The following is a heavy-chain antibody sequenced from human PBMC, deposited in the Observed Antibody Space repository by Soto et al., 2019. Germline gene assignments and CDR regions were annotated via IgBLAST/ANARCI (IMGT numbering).Heavy chain of an antibody. D-gene: IGHD1-26*01. CDR2: IYDSGSP. V-gene: IGHV4-59*01. J-gene: IGHJ4*02. CDR3: ARGVGSSPPRY. CDR1: GGSISVYY. Sequence: SETLSLTCTISGGSISVYYWSWIRQPPGQALEWIGYIYDSGSPYYNPSLRSRVIISADTSKNQISLKLTSATAADTAVYHFARGVGSSPPRYWGRGTLVTVSS.